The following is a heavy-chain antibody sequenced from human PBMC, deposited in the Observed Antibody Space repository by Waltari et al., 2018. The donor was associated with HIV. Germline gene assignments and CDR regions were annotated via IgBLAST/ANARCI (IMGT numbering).Heavy chain of an antibody. CDR3: AKDLVTRGFFYFYGMHV. Sequence: QVQLEESGGGVGQSGRSLRLTCVASGFNFSTFGMLLVRQAPGKGLEWVAVISYDGHNKQYADSVKGRFTISRDNSNSTLFLQMSSLRPDDTAVYYCAKDLVTRGFFYFYGMHVWGQGTTVTVSS. V-gene: IGHV3-30*18. CDR2: ISYDGHNK. D-gene: IGHD3-10*01. CDR1: GFNFSTFG. J-gene: IGHJ6*02.